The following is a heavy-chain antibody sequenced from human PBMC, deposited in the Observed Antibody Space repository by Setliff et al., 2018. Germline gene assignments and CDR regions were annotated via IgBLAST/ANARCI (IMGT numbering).Heavy chain of an antibody. V-gene: IGHV4-34*01. CDR2: IHNSGST. J-gene: IGHJ4*02. Sequence: SETLSLTCAVYGGSFSTYYWIWIRQPTGKGLEWIGEIHNSGSTNYNPSLKSRVTISVDTSKNQFSLKLSSVTAADTAVYYCARSLGYSSSSVDYWGQGTLVTVSS. CDR3: ARSLGYSSSSVDY. CDR1: GGSFSTYY. D-gene: IGHD6-6*01.